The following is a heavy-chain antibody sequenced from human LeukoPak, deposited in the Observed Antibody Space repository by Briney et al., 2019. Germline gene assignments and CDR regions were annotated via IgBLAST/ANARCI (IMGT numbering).Heavy chain of an antibody. CDR1: GFTFSNFA. V-gene: IGHV3-23*01. CDR2: ISNLGAST. Sequence: GGSLRLSCAASGFTFSNFAMSWVRQAPGKGLEWVSVISNLGASTYYADSVNGRFTISRDNSKNTLYLQMNSLRAEDTAVYYCAKSRSGSVLGADDYWGQGTLVTVSS. J-gene: IGHJ4*02. CDR3: AKSRSGSVLGADDY. D-gene: IGHD1-26*01.